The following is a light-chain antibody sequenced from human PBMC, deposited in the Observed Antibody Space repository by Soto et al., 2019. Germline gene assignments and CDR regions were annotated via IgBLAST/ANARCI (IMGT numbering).Light chain of an antibody. Sequence: DIVMTQSPDSLAVSLGERATINCKSSQSVLYSSNNKNYLAWYQQKPGQPPKLLIYWASTRESGVPDRFSGSRSGTDFPLTISSLQAEDVAVYYCQQYYSTLWTFGQGTKVEIK. CDR2: WAS. V-gene: IGKV4-1*01. J-gene: IGKJ1*01. CDR1: QSVLYSSNNKNY. CDR3: QQYYSTLWT.